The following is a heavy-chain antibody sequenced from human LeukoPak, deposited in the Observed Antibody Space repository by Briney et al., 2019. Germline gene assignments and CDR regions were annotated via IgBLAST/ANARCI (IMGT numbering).Heavy chain of an antibody. CDR1: GGPISSSSYY. Sequence: SETLSLTCTVSGGPISSSSYYWGWIRQPPGKGLEWIGSIYYSGSTYYNPSLKSRVTISVDTSKNQFSLKLSSVTAADAAVYYCARRIAVGGYYYYMDVWGKGTTVTVSS. CDR3: ARRIAVGGYYYYMDV. J-gene: IGHJ6*03. D-gene: IGHD6-19*01. CDR2: IYYSGST. V-gene: IGHV4-39*01.